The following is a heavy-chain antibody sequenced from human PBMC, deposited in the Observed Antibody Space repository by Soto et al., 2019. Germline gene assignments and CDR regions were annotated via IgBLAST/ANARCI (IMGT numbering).Heavy chain of an antibody. V-gene: IGHV4-30-2*03. CDR2: IYYSGST. CDR1: GGSISSGGYS. Sequence: SETLSLTCAVSGGSISSGGYSWSWIRQPPGKGLEWIGYIYYSGSTYYNPSLKSRVTISVDTSKNQFSLKLSSVTAADTAVYYCARTTVTHFDYWGQGTLVTVSS. CDR3: ARTTVTHFDY. D-gene: IGHD4-17*01. J-gene: IGHJ4*02.